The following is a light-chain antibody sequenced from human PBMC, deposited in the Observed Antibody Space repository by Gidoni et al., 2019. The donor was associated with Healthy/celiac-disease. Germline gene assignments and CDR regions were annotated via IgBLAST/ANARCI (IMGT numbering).Light chain of an antibody. CDR1: QSISSY. CDR2: AAS. J-gene: IGKJ5*01. CDR3: QQSYSTPSIT. V-gene: IGKV1-39*01. Sequence: DIQMTQSPSSLSASVGDRVTITCRASQSISSYLNWYQQKPGKAPKLLIYAASSLQSGVPSRFSGSGSGTDFTLTISSLQPEDFATYYCQQSYSTPSITFXXXTRLEIK.